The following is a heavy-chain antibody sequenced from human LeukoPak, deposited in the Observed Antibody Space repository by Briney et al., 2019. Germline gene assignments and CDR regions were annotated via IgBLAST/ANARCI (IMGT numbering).Heavy chain of an antibody. CDR2: ISYDGSNK. CDR1: GFAFSSYA. J-gene: IGHJ4*02. Sequence: GGSLRLSCAASGFAFSSYAMHWDRQAPGKGLEWVAVISYDGSNKYYADSVKGRFTISRDNSKNTLYLQLNSLRAEDTAVYYCARDPAYYDYVWGSYRYTAFDYWGQGTLVTVSS. D-gene: IGHD3-16*02. CDR3: ARDPAYYDYVWGSYRYTAFDY. V-gene: IGHV3-30-3*01.